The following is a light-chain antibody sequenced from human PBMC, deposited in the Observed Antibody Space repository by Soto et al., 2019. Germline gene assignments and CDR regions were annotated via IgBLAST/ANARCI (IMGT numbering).Light chain of an antibody. J-gene: IGKJ1*01. V-gene: IGKV1-5*03. CDR1: DNIAPW. CDR2: KAA. CDR3: QHYNSFSRT. Sequence: DIQMTQSPSTLSASVGDRVAITCRASDNIAPWVAWYQQKPGKAPKLLIYKAANLADEVPSRFAGSGSGTDFPLTNTRMQPDDFATYYCQHYNSFSRTFGQGTKVEV.